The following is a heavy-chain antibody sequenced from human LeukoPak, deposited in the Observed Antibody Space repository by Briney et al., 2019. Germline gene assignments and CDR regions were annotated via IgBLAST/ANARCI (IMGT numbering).Heavy chain of an antibody. CDR3: ARVVIGGWSD. J-gene: IGHJ4*02. Sequence: GGSLRLSCAASGFTFSSYEMNWVRQAPGKGLEWVSYISSSGSTIYYADSVKGRFTISRDNAKNSLYLQMNSLRAEDTAVYYCARVVIGGWSDWGQGTLVTVSS. CDR2: ISSSGSTI. CDR1: GFTFSSYE. D-gene: IGHD6-19*01. V-gene: IGHV3-48*03.